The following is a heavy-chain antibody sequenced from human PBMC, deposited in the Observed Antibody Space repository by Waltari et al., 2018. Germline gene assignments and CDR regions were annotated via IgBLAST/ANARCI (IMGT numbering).Heavy chain of an antibody. CDR2: IKPDGSET. V-gene: IGHV3-7*01. CDR1: GYTFSSSW. CDR3: SVSLNS. J-gene: IGHJ4*02. Sequence: EVQLVESGGGLVQPGESLRLSFRASGYTFSSSWMDWVRQAPGKGLEWVANIKPDGSETHYVDSVQGRFTISRDNAQNLLYLQMNSLRAEDAAVYYCSVSLNSWGQGTLVTVSS.